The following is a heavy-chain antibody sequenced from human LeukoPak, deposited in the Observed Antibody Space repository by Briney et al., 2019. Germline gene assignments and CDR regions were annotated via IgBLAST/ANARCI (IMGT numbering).Heavy chain of an antibody. D-gene: IGHD6-13*01. J-gene: IGHJ4*02. V-gene: IGHV3-23*01. CDR1: GFTFSSYA. CDR2: ISGSGGST. Sequence: GGSLRLSCAASGFTFSSYAMSWVRQAPGKGLEWVSAISGSGGSTYYADSVEGRFTISRDNSKNTLYLQMNSLRAEDTAVYYCAKYNSSWYALNYFDYWGEGTLVTVSS. CDR3: AKYNSSWYALNYFDY.